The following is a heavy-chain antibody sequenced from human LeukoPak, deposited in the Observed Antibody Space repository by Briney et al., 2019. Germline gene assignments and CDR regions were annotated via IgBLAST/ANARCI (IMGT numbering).Heavy chain of an antibody. CDR1: GGSITNNAYY. D-gene: IGHD4-11*01. Sequence: SETLSLTCTVSGGSITNNAYYWAWIRQPPGKGLEWIGSIYYSGSTHYNPSLKSRLTISVDTSKNQFSLKLSSVTAADTAVYYCARNETTGLQRTPYYHSYVDVWGKGTTVTDSS. J-gene: IGHJ6*03. CDR3: ARNETTGLQRTPYYHSYVDV. CDR2: IYYSGST. V-gene: IGHV4-39*01.